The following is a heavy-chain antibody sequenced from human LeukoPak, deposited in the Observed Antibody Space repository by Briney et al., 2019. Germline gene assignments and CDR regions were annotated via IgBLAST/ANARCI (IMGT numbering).Heavy chain of an antibody. D-gene: IGHD3-10*01. CDR3: ATYGSGSYYDY. V-gene: IGHV3-15*01. J-gene: IGHJ4*02. CDR1: GFTFSDAW. Sequence: PGGSLRLSCAASGFTFSDAWVSWVRQAPGKGLEWVGRIKNRTKGGTADYAAPAKGRFTISRDDSKNTMYLQMTSLKTEDTAVYYCATYGSGSYYDYWGQGTLVTVSS. CDR2: IKNRTKGGTA.